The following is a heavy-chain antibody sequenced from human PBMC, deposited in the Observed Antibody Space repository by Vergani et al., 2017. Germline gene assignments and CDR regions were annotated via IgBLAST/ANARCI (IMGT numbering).Heavy chain of an antibody. CDR2: FDPEDGET. D-gene: IGHD1-14*01. CDR3: ARGYPAPSSRYGMDV. Sequence: QVQLVQSGAEVKKPGASVKVSCKVSGYTLTELSMHWVRQAPGKGLEWMGGFDPEDGETIYAQKFQGRVTITADESTSTAYMELSSLRSEDTAVYYCARGYPAPSSRYGMDVWGQGTTVTVSS. V-gene: IGHV1-24*01. J-gene: IGHJ6*02. CDR1: GYTLTELS.